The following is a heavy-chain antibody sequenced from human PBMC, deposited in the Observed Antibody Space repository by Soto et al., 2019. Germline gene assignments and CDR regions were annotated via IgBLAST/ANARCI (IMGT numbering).Heavy chain of an antibody. Sequence: GGSLRLSCAASGFTFSSYSMNWVRQAPGKGLEWVSSISSSSSYIYYADSVKGRFTISRDNAKNSLYLQMNSLRAEDTAVYYCARVPPVVVVAATRDWFDPWGQGTLVTVSS. CDR2: ISSSSSYI. V-gene: IGHV3-21*01. D-gene: IGHD2-15*01. CDR1: GFTFSSYS. CDR3: ARVPPVVVVAATRDWFDP. J-gene: IGHJ5*02.